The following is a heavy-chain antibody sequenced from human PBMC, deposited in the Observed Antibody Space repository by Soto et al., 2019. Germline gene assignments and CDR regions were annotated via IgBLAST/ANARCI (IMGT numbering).Heavy chain of an antibody. Sequence: ASVKVSCKASGGTFSSYAISWVQQAPGQGREWMGGIIPIFGTANYAQKFQGRVTITADESTSTAYMELSSLRSEDTAVYYCARGGYCSGGSCYSGGWNYYGMDVWGQGXTVTVSS. V-gene: IGHV1-69*13. D-gene: IGHD2-15*01. CDR2: IIPIFGTA. CDR3: ARGGYCSGGSCYSGGWNYYGMDV. CDR1: GGTFSSYA. J-gene: IGHJ6*02.